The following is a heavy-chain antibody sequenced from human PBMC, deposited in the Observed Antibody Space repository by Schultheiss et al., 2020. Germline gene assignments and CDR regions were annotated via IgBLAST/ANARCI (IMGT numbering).Heavy chain of an antibody. Sequence: GGSLRLSCAASGFTFDDYGMSWVRQAPGKGLEWVSGINWNGGSTGYADSVKGRFTISRDNAKNSLYLQMNSLRAEDTALYYCARGIYYDSSGYYAPPYYFDYWGQGTLVTVSS. V-gene: IGHV3-20*04. D-gene: IGHD3-22*01. CDR2: INWNGGST. CDR3: ARGIYYDSSGYYAPPYYFDY. CDR1: GFTFDDYG. J-gene: IGHJ4*02.